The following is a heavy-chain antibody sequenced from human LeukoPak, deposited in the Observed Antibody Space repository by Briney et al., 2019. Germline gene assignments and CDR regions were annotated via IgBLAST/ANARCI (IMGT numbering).Heavy chain of an antibody. CDR1: GYTFTSFG. CDR3: ARGGSYPY. CDR2: IVVYDGDA. V-gene: IGHV1-18*01. Sequence: GASVKVSCKASGYTFTSFGISWVRQAPGQGLEWMGWIVVYDGDANYAQKFQGRVTMTTDTSTKTAYMELRSLRSEDTAVYYCARGGSYPYWGQGTLVTVSP. D-gene: IGHD1-26*01. J-gene: IGHJ4*02.